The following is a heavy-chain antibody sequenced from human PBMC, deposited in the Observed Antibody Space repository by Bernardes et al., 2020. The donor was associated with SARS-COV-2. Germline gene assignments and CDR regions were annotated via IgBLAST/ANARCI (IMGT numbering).Heavy chain of an antibody. CDR3: ASDRDLRIAVADTFDY. CDR1: GFTFSSYA. D-gene: IGHD6-19*01. Sequence: GGSLRLSCAASGFTFSSYAMSWVRQAPGKGLEWVSAISGSGGSTYYADSVKGRFTISRDNSKNTLYLQMNSLRAEDTAVYYCASDRDLRIAVADTFDYWGQGTLVTVSS. V-gene: IGHV3-23*01. CDR2: ISGSGGST. J-gene: IGHJ4*02.